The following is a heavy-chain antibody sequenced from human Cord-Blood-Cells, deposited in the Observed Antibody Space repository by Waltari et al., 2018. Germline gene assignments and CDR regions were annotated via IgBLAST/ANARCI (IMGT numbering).Heavy chain of an antibody. J-gene: IGHJ4*02. CDR1: GYTFTSYA. CDR2: INAVNGNT. D-gene: IGHD6-13*01. Sequence: QVQLVQSGAEVKKPGASVKVSCKASGYTFTSYAMHWVRQAPGQRLEWMGWINAVNGNTKYSQKFQGRVTITRDTSASTAYMELSSLRSEDTAVYYCARDLSIAAATSLDYWGQGTLVTVSS. V-gene: IGHV1-3*01. CDR3: ARDLSIAAATSLDY.